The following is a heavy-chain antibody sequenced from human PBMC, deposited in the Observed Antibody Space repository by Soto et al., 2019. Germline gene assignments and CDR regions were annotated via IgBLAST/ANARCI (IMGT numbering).Heavy chain of an antibody. Sequence: EAHLVESGGGLVQPGRSRRLSCAASGFTFSSYAFNWVRQAPGKGLEWISYISVGSGSIFYADSVKGRFTISRDDAQTSFYLQMNTLRDEDTAIYFCVRDDKWAFDIWGQGTTVIVSS. J-gene: IGHJ3*02. CDR1: GFTFSSYA. D-gene: IGHD1-26*01. CDR3: VRDDKWAFDI. CDR2: ISVGSGSI. V-gene: IGHV3-48*02.